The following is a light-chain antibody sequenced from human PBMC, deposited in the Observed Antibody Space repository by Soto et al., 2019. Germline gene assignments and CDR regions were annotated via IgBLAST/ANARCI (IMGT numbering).Light chain of an antibody. CDR2: AAS. V-gene: IGKV1-8*01. CDR1: QGISSY. Sequence: AIRMTQSPSSLSASTGDRVTITCRASQGISSYLAWYQQKPGKAHKLLIYAASTLQSGVPSRFSGSGSGTDFTLTISCLQSEDFATYYCQQYYSYPWTCGQGPKVEIK. CDR3: QQYYSYPWT. J-gene: IGKJ1*01.